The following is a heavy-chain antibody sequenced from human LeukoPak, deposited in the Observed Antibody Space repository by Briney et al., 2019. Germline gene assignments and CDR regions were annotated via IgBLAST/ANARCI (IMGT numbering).Heavy chain of an antibody. J-gene: IGHJ6*03. CDR1: GYSISSGYY. CDR2: IYHSGST. CDR3: ARRRAMDV. V-gene: IGHV4-38-2*02. Sequence: SETLSLTCTVSGYSISSGYYWGWIRQPPGKGLEWIGSIYHSGSTYYNPSLKSRVTISVDTSKNQFSLKLSSVTAADTAVYYCARRRAMDVWGKGTTVTISS.